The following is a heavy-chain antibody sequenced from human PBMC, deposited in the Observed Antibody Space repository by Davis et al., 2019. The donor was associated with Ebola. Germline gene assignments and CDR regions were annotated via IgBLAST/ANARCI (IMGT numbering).Heavy chain of an antibody. CDR1: GFTFSSYA. CDR2: ISDSGGST. J-gene: IGHJ6*02. V-gene: IGHV3-23*01. D-gene: IGHD6-13*01. Sequence: GESLKISCAASGFTFSSYAMSWVRQAPGKGLEWVSAISDSGGSTYYADSVKGRFTISRDNSKNTLYLQMNSLRAEDTAVYYCAKVRGQQAYGMDVWGQGTTVTVSS. CDR3: AKVRGQQAYGMDV.